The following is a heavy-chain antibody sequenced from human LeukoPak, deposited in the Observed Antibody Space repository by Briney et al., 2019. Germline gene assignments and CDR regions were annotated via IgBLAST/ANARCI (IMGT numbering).Heavy chain of an antibody. CDR1: GGSFSGYY. D-gene: IGHD6-13*01. Sequence: SETLSLTCAVYGGSFSGYYWSWIPHPPGKGLEWIGEINHSGSTNYNLSLKSRVTISVDTSKKQFSLKVSSVTAADTAVYYCARGYPAAGFNYWGQGTLVTVSS. CDR3: ARGYPAAGFNY. J-gene: IGHJ4*02. CDR2: INHSGST. V-gene: IGHV4-34*01.